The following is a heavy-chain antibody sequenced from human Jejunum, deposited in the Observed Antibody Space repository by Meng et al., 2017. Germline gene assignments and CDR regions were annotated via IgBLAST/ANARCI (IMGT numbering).Heavy chain of an antibody. Sequence: LQPSGPVLVKPSQPPSLTCATSGDSVSSNRALWHWVRQSPSRGLEWLGQTYYRSEWQNHYGVSVKSRIIINADTSRNQFSLNLNSVTPEDTAVYYCTTWYGEYWGQGTLVTVSS. V-gene: IGHV6-1*01. J-gene: IGHJ4*02. CDR2: TYYRSEWQN. D-gene: IGHD3-10*01. CDR3: TTWYGEY. CDR1: GDSVSSNRAL.